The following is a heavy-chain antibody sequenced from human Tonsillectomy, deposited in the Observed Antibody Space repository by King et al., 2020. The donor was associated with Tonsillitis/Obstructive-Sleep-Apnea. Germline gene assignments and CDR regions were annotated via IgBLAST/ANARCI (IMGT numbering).Heavy chain of an antibody. CDR2: INAGNGNT. Sequence: MQLVQSGAEVKKPGASVKVSCKASGYTFTSYVMHWVRQAPGQRLELIGWINAGNGNTKYSQKFPSRVPITRDTSASTAYMELSSRSSVDTAAYYCAGDHGPEVERGWFDPWGQGTLVTVSS. D-gene: IGHD1-1*01. J-gene: IGHJ5*02. CDR3: AGDHGPEVERGWFDP. CDR1: GYTFTSYV. V-gene: IGHV1-3*01.